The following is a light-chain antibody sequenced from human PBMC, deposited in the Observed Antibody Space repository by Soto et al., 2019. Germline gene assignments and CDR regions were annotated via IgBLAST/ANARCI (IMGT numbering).Light chain of an antibody. CDR1: SSDIGAYNF. J-gene: IGLJ2*01. V-gene: IGLV2-14*03. CDR3: TSWTTSTTMI. Sequence: QSVLTQPASLSVSPGQSITISCTGTSSDIGAYNFVSWYQQHPGKAPKLMLYDVNIRPSGVSNRFSGSKSGNTASLTISGLQAEDEADYYCTSWTTSTTMIFGGGTKVTVL. CDR2: DVN.